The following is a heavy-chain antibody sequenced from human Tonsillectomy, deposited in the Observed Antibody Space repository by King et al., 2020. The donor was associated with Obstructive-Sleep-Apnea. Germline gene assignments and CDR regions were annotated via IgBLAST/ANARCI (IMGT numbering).Heavy chain of an antibody. CDR1: GFSFSDHY. Sequence: VQLVESGGGLVKPEGSLRLTCEASGFSFSDHYMTWIRQAPGKGLEWVAYISTGGTIIYYVDSVRGRFTISRDNAKNSLFLQMNSLRADDTAVYYCARAPRGYCSGGSCHFDLWGQGTLVTVSS. CDR2: ISTGGTII. CDR3: ARAPRGYCSGGSCHFDL. V-gene: IGHV3-11*01. J-gene: IGHJ4*02. D-gene: IGHD2-15*01.